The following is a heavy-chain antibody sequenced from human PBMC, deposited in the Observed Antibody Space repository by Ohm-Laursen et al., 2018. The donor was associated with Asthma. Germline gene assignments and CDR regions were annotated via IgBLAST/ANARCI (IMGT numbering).Heavy chain of an antibody. Sequence: GSSVKVSCKVSGGTFSSYAISWVRQAPGQGLEWLGWINTNTGNPTFAQGLTGRFVLSLDTSVSTAYLQISSLKAEDTAVYYCARGITFSDYWGQGTLVTVSS. CDR3: ARGITFSDY. V-gene: IGHV7-4-1*02. CDR2: INTNTGNP. J-gene: IGHJ4*02. D-gene: IGHD3-16*01. CDR1: GGTFSSYA.